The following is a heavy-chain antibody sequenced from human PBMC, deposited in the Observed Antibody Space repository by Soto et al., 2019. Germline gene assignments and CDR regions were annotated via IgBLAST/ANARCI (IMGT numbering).Heavy chain of an antibody. V-gene: IGHV1-18*01. D-gene: IGHD3-3*01. Sequence: GASVKVSCKASGCTFTSYGISWVRQAPGQGLEWMGWISAYNGNTNYAQKLQGRVTMTTDTSTSTAYMELRSLRSDDTAVYYCARVGTIYDFWSGYPHSARPYYFDYWGQGTLVTVSS. CDR2: ISAYNGNT. CDR3: ARVGTIYDFWSGYPHSARPYYFDY. CDR1: GCTFTSYG. J-gene: IGHJ4*02.